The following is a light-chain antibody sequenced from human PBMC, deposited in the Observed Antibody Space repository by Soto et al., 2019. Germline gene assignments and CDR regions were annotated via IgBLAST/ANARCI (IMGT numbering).Light chain of an antibody. J-gene: IGLJ2*01. Sequence: QSVLTQTPSVSGAPGQKITMSCTGSSSNIGAGYDVHWYQQIPGAAPRLLIYADHNRPSGVPDRFSASKSGTSASLAITGLQGEDEANYYCQSYDTSLSGVIFGAGTQVTVL. CDR1: SSNIGAGYD. CDR2: ADH. CDR3: QSYDTSLSGVI. V-gene: IGLV1-40*01.